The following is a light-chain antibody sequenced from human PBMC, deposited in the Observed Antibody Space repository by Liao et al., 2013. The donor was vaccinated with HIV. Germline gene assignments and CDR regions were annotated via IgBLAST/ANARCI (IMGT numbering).Light chain of an antibody. V-gene: IGLV3-1*01. CDR1: KLGGKY. CDR3: QAWDSNSWV. J-gene: IGLJ3*02. Sequence: SYDLTQPPSVSVSPGQTASITCSGDKLGGKYAYWYQQKPGQSPVLVIYQDTKRPSGIPERFSGSNSGNTATLTISGTQAMDEADYYCQAWDSNSWVFGGGTELTVL. CDR2: QDT.